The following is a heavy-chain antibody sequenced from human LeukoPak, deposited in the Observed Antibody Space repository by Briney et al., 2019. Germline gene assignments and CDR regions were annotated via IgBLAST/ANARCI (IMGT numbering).Heavy chain of an antibody. V-gene: IGHV3-11*01. CDR2: ISSSGSTI. CDR3: ARDPPWLPSLPLEYFQH. J-gene: IGHJ1*01. Sequence: PGGSLRLSCAASGFTFSDYYMSWIRQAPGKGLEWVSYISSSGSTIYYADSVKGRFTISRDNAKNSLYLQMNSLRAEDTAVYYCARDPPWLPSLPLEYFQHWGQGTLVTVSS. CDR1: GFTFSDYY. D-gene: IGHD3-22*01.